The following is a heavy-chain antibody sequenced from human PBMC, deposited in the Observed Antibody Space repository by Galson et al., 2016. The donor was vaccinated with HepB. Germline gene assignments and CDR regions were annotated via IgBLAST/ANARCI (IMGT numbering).Heavy chain of an antibody. V-gene: IGHV4-61*01. J-gene: IGHJ5*02. CDR1: GGSVSSGNYY. D-gene: IGHD2-21*02. Sequence: ETLSLTCTVSGGSVSSGNYYWSWIQQPPGKGLEWIGYINYSGSTNKSPSLKSRVTISVDTSKNQISLHTSSVTAADTAVYYCTRGHIVVVTATTWFDPWGQGTLVTVSS. CDR2: INYSGST. CDR3: TRGHIVVVTATTWFDP.